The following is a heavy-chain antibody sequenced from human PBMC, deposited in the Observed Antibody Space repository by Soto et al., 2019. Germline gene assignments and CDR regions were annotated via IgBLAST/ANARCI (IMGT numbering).Heavy chain of an antibody. CDR2: ISSSSSYI. CDR3: ARDVDGGSYPFDY. J-gene: IGHJ4*02. V-gene: IGHV3-21*01. CDR1: GFTFSSYS. Sequence: GGSRRLSCAASGFTFSSYSMNWVRQAPGEGLEWVSSISSSSSYIYYADSVKGRFTISRDNGKNSLYLQMNSLRAEDTAVYYCARDVDGGSYPFDYWGQGTLVTVSS. D-gene: IGHD1-26*01.